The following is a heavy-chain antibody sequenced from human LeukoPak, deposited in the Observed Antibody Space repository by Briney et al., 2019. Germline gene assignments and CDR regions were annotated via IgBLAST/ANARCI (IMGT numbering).Heavy chain of an antibody. CDR3: TTPTSTYYDFWSGYYTGDY. J-gene: IGHJ4*02. CDR1: GFTFSNAW. CDR2: IKSKTDGGTT. Sequence: GGSLRLSCAASGFTFSNAWMSWVRQAPGKGLEWVGRIKSKTDGGTTDYAAPVKGRFTISRDDSKNTLYLQMNGLKTEDTAVYYCTTPTSTYYDFWSGYYTGDYWGQGTLVTVSS. V-gene: IGHV3-15*01. D-gene: IGHD3-3*01.